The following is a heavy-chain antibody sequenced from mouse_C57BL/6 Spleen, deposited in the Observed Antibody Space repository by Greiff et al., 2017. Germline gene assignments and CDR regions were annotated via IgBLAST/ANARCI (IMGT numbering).Heavy chain of an antibody. Sequence: VQLQQSVAELVRPGASVQLSCTASGFNIKNTYMHWVKQRPEQGLAWIGRIDPANGNTKYAPKFPGKATITADTSSNTAYLQRSRLTSEDTAIYDWARLWDYDGRSYGGYFDVWGKGTTVTVSS. D-gene: IGHD1-1*01. V-gene: IGHV14-3*01. CDR1: GFNIKNTY. J-gene: IGHJ1*03. CDR3: ARLWDYDGRSYGGYFDV. CDR2: IDPANGNT.